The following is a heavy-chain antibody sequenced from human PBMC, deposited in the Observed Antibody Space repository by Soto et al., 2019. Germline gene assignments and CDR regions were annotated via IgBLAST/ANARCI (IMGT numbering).Heavy chain of an antibody. CDR2: IRSKANSYAT. Sequence: PGGSLRFSCAASGFTFSGSAMHWVCQASGKGLEWVGRIRSKANSYATAYVASVKGRFTISRDDSKNTAYLQMNSLKTEDTAVYYCTRLRSGYSYGPINYWGQGTLVTVSS. CDR3: TRLRSGYSYGPINY. V-gene: IGHV3-73*01. CDR1: GFTFSGSA. J-gene: IGHJ4*02. D-gene: IGHD5-18*01.